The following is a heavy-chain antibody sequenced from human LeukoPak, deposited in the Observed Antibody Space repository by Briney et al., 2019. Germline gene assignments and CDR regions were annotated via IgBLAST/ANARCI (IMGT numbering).Heavy chain of an antibody. CDR2: ISGSGGYT. CDR3: AKDKKPSSSWYGGIDY. V-gene: IGHV3-23*01. D-gene: IGHD6-13*01. CDR1: GFTFSSYA. Sequence: GSLRLSCAASGFTFSSYAMSWVRQAPGKGLEWVPAISGSGGYTYYADSVKGRFTISRDNSKNTLYLQVDSLRAEDTAVYYCAKDKKPSSSWYGGIDYWGQGTLATVSP. J-gene: IGHJ4*02.